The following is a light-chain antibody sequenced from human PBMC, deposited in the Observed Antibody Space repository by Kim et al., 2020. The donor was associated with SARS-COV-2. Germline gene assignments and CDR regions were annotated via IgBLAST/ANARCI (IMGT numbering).Light chain of an antibody. V-gene: IGKV2-30*01. CDR2: KVS. Sequence: PSSISCRSSQSLVYIDGNTYLNWFHQRPGQSPRRLIYKVSNRDSGVPDRFSGSGSGTDFTLLISRVEAEDVGVYYCMQGTHWPFTFGPGTKVDIK. J-gene: IGKJ3*01. CDR3: MQGTHWPFT. CDR1: QSLVYIDGNTY.